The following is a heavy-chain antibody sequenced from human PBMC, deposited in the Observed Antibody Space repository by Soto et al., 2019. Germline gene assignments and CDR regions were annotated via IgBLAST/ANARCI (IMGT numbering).Heavy chain of an antibody. J-gene: IGHJ4*02. D-gene: IGHD3-10*01. CDR3: VRGGPPIDY. Sequence: QVQLVQSGAEEKKPGASVKVSCKASGYTFTSYAMHWVRQAPGQRLEWMGWINAGNSNTKYSQKFQGRVSITRDTSASPAYMEMSSVRSEDTAVYYCVRGGPPIDYWGQGTLVTVSS. CDR1: GYTFTSYA. V-gene: IGHV1-3*05. CDR2: INAGNSNT.